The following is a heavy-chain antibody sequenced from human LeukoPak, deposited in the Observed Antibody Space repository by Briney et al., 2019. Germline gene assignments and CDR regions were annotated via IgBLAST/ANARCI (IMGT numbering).Heavy chain of an antibody. V-gene: IGHV3-23*01. CDR3: AKGSSSSRPYYFDY. J-gene: IGHJ4*02. CDR2: ITGGGDDT. CDR1: GFTFSTYD. Sequence: GGSLRLSCAASGFTFSTYDMNWVRQAPGKGLEWFSAITGGGDDTYYADSVKGRFTISRDNSKNTLYLQMNSLRVEDTAVYYCAKGSSSSRPYYFDYWGQGALVTVSS. D-gene: IGHD6-6*01.